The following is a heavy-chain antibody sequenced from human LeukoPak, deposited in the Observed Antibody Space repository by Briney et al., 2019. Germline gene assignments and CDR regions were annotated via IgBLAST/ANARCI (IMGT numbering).Heavy chain of an antibody. CDR2: MYHTGNI. V-gene: IGHV4-39*01. J-gene: IGHJ4*02. Sequence: PAETLSLTCTVSGGSISSRNYFCRWIRQPPGEGLEWIGSMYHTGNIYHNPSLESRASISVDTSKNQFSVRLSSVTAADTAVYYCARHLYYYGSGSRYFDYWGQGTLVTVSS. D-gene: IGHD3-10*01. CDR1: GGSISSRNYF. CDR3: ARHLYYYGSGSRYFDY.